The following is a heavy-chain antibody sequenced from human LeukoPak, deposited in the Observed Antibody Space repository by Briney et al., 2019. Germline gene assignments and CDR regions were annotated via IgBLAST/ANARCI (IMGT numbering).Heavy chain of an antibody. D-gene: IGHD3-3*01. CDR3: ARRTWGGPHYFDY. CDR2: IYYSGST. Sequence: ETLSLTCAVSGGSISTTSYYWGWIRQPPGKGLEWIGNIYYSGSTFYNPSFKSRVTMSVDTSKNQFSLKVNSMTAADTAVYFCARRTWGGPHYFDYWGQGTLVTVSS. CDR1: GGSISTTSYY. J-gene: IGHJ4*02. V-gene: IGHV4-39*01.